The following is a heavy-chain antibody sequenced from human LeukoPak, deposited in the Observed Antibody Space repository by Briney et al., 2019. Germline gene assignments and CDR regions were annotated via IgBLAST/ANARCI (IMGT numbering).Heavy chain of an antibody. V-gene: IGHV3-48*02. CDR3: ARDAAATALGMDV. D-gene: IGHD6-25*01. J-gene: IGHJ6*02. CDR1: GFTFTTYR. CDR2: ISRSGITK. Sequence: GGSLRLSCVASGFTFTTYRMNWVRQAPGKGLEWISYISRSGITKYHADSVEGRFTISRDNDKKSLYLQMDSLRDNDTAVYYCARDAAATALGMDVWGPGTTVIVSS.